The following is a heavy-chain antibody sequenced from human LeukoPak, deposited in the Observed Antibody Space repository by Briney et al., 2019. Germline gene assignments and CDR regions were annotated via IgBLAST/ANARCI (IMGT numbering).Heavy chain of an antibody. CDR2: ISFDETNK. V-gene: IGHV3-30-3*01. D-gene: IGHD5/OR15-5a*01. Sequence: PGGPVRLSCAASGFIFSDYAMQWVRQAPGKGLEWAALISFDETNKYYADSVKGRFTISRDNSKNTLYLQMNSLRPEDTGVYYCARGGGGVYGHFDYWGQGALVTVSS. J-gene: IGHJ4*02. CDR1: GFIFSDYA. CDR3: ARGGGGVYGHFDY.